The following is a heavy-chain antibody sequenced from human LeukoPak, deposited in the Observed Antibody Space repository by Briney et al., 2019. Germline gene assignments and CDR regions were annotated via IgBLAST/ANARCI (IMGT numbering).Heavy chain of an antibody. CDR3: ARVWLGNGFDI. V-gene: IGHV1-18*01. CDR2: ISTYNGNT. Sequence: ASVKVSCKASGYTFTTYGVTWVRQAPGQGLEWMGWISTYNGNTKYAQKSQGRVTVTTDTSASTAYMELRSLTSDDTAICYCARVWLGNGFDIWGQGTMVTVSS. D-gene: IGHD6-19*01. CDR1: GYTFTTYG. J-gene: IGHJ3*02.